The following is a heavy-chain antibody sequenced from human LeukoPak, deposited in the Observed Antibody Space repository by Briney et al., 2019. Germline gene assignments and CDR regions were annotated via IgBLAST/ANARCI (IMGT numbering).Heavy chain of an antibody. J-gene: IGHJ3*02. D-gene: IGHD6-19*01. Sequence: PGGSLRLSCAASGFTFLTYAMSSVRQAPGKGLQWVSVIRDSGASTYYADSVKGRFTISRDNSKNTLYLQMNSLRAEDTAVYYCAKAGRSGWYPGWPFDIWGQGTMVTVSS. CDR2: IRDSGAST. V-gene: IGHV3-23*01. CDR1: GFTFLTYA. CDR3: AKAGRSGWYPGWPFDI.